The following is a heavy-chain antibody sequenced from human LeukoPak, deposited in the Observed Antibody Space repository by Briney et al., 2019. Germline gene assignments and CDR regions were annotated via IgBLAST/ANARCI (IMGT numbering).Heavy chain of an antibody. CDR1: GYTFTSYG. Sequence: ASVKVSCKASGYTFTSYGISWVRQAPGQGLEWMGWISAYNGNTNYAQKLQGRVTMTTDTSTSTAYMELRSLRSDDTAVYYCARERAPYYSDAFDIWGQGTMVTVSS. CDR2: ISAYNGNT. J-gene: IGHJ3*02. D-gene: IGHD3-10*01. V-gene: IGHV1-18*01. CDR3: ARERAPYYSDAFDI.